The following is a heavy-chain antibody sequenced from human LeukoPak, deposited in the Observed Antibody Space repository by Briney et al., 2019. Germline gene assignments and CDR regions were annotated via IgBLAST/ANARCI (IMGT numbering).Heavy chain of an antibody. D-gene: IGHD2-2*01. CDR2: ISGSGGNI. J-gene: IGHJ6*04. CDR1: GFTFSSYA. V-gene: IGHV3-23*01. Sequence: PGGSLRLFCAASGFTFSSYAMRGARRAPGKALEWVSAISGSGGNIYYADSVKGRLSISRDNSKNTLYLQMNSLRAEDTAVYYCASEVGYCSSTSCYGMYYYYYGMDVWGKGTTVTVSS. CDR3: ASEVGYCSSTSCYGMYYYYYGMDV.